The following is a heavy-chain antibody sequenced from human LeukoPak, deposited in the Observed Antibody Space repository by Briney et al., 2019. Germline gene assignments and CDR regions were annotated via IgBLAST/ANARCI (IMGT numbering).Heavy chain of an antibody. CDR2: IRYDGSNK. CDR3: AKDCCYYDSSGYYYGDY. V-gene: IGHV3-30*02. Sequence: GGSLRLSCATSGFTFSNYGMHWVRQAPGKGLEWVAFIRYDGSNKYYADSVKGRFTISRDNSKNTLYLQMNSLRAEDTAVYYCAKDCCYYDSSGYYYGDYWGQGTLVTVSS. J-gene: IGHJ4*02. CDR1: GFTFSNYG. D-gene: IGHD3-22*01.